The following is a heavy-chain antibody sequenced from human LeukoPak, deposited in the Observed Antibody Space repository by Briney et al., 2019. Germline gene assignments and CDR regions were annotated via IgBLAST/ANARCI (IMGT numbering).Heavy chain of an antibody. CDR1: GFTFSSYS. CDR3: ARADYGGRQGYNWFDP. CDR2: ISSSSSYI. J-gene: IGHJ5*02. Sequence: SGGSLRLSCAASGFTFSSYSMNWVRQAPGKGLEWVSSISSSSSYIYYADSVKGRFTISRDNAKNSLYLQMNSLRAEDTAVYYCARADYGGRQGYNWFDPWGQGTLVTVSS. V-gene: IGHV3-21*01. D-gene: IGHD4-23*01.